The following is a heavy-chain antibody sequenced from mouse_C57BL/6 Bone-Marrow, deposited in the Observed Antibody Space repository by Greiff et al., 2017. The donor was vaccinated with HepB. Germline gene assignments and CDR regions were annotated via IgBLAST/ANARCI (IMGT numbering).Heavy chain of an antibody. CDR1: GYAFTNYL. D-gene: IGHD2-5*01. CDR2: INPGSGGT. CDR3: ARRRWRSNYVGYYAMDY. V-gene: IGHV1-54*01. Sequence: QVQLQQSGAELVRPGTSVKVSCKASGYAFTNYLIEWVKQRPGQGLEWIGVINPGSGGTNYNEKFKGKATLTAEKSPSTAYMQLSSLTSEDSAVYFCARRRWRSNYVGYYAMDYWGQGTSVTVSS. J-gene: IGHJ4*01.